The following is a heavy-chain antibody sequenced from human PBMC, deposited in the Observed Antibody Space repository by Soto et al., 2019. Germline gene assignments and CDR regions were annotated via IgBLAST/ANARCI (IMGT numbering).Heavy chain of an antibody. CDR1: GFTFSSYA. CDR2: ISGSGGST. Sequence: GGSLRLSCAASGFTFSSYAMSWVRQAPGKGLEWISAISGSGGSTYYADSVKGRFTISRDNSKNTLYLQMNSLRAEDTAVYYCAKDLWVVGDTLDYWGQGTLVTVSS. D-gene: IGHD1-26*01. CDR3: AKDLWVVGDTLDY. V-gene: IGHV3-23*01. J-gene: IGHJ4*02.